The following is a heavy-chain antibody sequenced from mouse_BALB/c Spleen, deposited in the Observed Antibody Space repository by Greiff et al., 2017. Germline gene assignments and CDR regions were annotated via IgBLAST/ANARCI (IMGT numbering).Heavy chain of an antibody. Sequence: VQLQQSGAELAKPGASVKMSCKASGYTFTSYWMHWVKQRPGQGLEWIGYINPSTGYTEYNQKFKDKATLTADKSSSTAYMQLSSLTSEDSAVYYCARSSTGGYWYFDVWGAGTTVTVSS. CDR2: INPSTGYT. V-gene: IGHV1-7*01. CDR1: GYTFTSYW. CDR3: ARSSTGGYWYFDV. J-gene: IGHJ1*01. D-gene: IGHD5-1*01.